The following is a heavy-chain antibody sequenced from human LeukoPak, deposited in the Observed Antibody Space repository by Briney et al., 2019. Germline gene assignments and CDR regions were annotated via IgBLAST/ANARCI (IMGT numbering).Heavy chain of an antibody. D-gene: IGHD3-9*01. Sequence: PSETLSLTCTVSGGSISSGDYYWSWIRQPPGKGLEWIGYIYYSGSTYYNPSLKSRVTISVDTSKNQFSLKLSSVTAADTAVYYCARVLGGGDILTGYPDYWGQGTLVTVSS. V-gene: IGHV4-30-4*08. CDR2: IYYSGST. CDR1: GGSISSGDYY. J-gene: IGHJ4*02. CDR3: ARVLGGGDILTGYPDY.